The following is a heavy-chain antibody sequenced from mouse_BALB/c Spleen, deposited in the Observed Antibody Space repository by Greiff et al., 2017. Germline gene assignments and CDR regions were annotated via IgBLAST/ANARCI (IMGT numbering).Heavy chain of an antibody. CDR2: ISSGGSYT. V-gene: IGHV5-6*02. D-gene: IGHD2-1*01. Sequence: EVKLVESGGDLVKPGGSLKLSCAASGFTFSSYGMSWVRQTPDKRLEWVATISSGGSYTYYPDSVKGRFTISRDNAKNTLYLQMSSLKSEDTAMYYCARYYGNSYAMDYWGQGTSVTVSS. CDR3: ARYYGNSYAMDY. CDR1: GFTFSSYG. J-gene: IGHJ4*01.